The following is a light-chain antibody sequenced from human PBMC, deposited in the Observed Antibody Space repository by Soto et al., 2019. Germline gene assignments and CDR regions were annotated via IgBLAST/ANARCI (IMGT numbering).Light chain of an antibody. CDR1: QDIRNF. Sequence: DIQMTQSPTSLSASVGDRVTITCRASQDIRNFVAWYQQKPGKAPKLLIYAASTLKSGVPSRFSGSGSGTDFTLTINSLQPEDVTTYSCQKYSSVPVFGPGTKVEIK. CDR2: AAS. V-gene: IGKV1-27*01. CDR3: QKYSSVPV. J-gene: IGKJ3*01.